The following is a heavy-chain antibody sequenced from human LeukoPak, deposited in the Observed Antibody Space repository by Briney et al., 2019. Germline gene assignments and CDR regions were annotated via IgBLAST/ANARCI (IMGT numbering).Heavy chain of an antibody. CDR3: AREGYDSSGPYFDY. V-gene: IGHV3-53*01. CDR2: IYSGGST. CDR1: GFTVSSNY. D-gene: IGHD3-22*01. J-gene: IGHJ4*02. Sequence: GGSLSLSCAASGFTVSSNYMSWVRQAPGKGLEWVSVIYSGGSTYYADSVKGRFTISRDNSKNTLYLQMNSLRAEDTAVYYCAREGYDSSGPYFDYWGQGTLVTVSS.